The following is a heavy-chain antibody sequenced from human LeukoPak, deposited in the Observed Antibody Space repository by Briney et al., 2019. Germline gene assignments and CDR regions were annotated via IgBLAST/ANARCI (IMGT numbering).Heavy chain of an antibody. CDR2: INHSGST. CDR1: GGSFSGYY. J-gene: IGHJ5*02. V-gene: IGHV4-34*01. Sequence: PSETLSLTCAVYGGSFSGYYWSWIRQPPGKGLEWIGEINHSGSTNYNPSLKSRVTISVDKSNNQFSLRLTSVTAADTAVYYCARISNWFDPWGQGTLVTVSS. CDR3: ARISNWFDP.